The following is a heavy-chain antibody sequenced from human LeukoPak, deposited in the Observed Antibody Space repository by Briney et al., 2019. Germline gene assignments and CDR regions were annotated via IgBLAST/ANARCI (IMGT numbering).Heavy chain of an antibody. CDR3: AKEIREGVVWFGESEGIDY. Sequence: GGSLRLSCAASGFTFSSYAMSWVRQAPGKGLEWVSALSGSGTLTYYADSVKGRFTISRDNSKNTLFLQMNSLRAEDTAVYYCAKEIREGVVWFGESEGIDYWGQGTLVTVSS. V-gene: IGHV3-23*01. CDR1: GFTFSSYA. CDR2: LSGSGTLT. J-gene: IGHJ4*02. D-gene: IGHD3-10*01.